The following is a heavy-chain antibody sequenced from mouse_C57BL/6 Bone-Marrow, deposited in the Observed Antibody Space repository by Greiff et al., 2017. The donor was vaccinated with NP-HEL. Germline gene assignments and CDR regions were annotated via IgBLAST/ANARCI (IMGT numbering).Heavy chain of an antibody. CDR3: VRGITTVVAPYYYAMDY. Sequence: EVQGVESGGGLVQPKGSLKLSCAASGFTFNTYAMHWVRQAPGKGLEWVARIRSKSSNYATYYADSVKDRFTISRDDSQSMLYLQMNNLKTEDTAMYYCVRGITTVVAPYYYAMDYWGQGTSVTVSS. J-gene: IGHJ4*01. V-gene: IGHV10-3*01. CDR2: IRSKSSNYAT. CDR1: GFTFNTYA. D-gene: IGHD1-1*01.